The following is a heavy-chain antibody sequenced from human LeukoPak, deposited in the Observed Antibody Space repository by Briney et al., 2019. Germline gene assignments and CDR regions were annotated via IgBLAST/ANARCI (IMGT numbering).Heavy chain of an antibody. CDR1: GFTFSSYW. D-gene: IGHD5-12*01. CDR2: IYSGGNT. J-gene: IGHJ4*02. V-gene: IGHV3-53*01. Sequence: GGSLRLSCAASGFTFSSYWMSWVRQAPGKGLEWVSIIYSGGNTLYADSVKGRFTISRDNSKNTVSLQMNSLRAEDTAVYYCARSRQVTTIYDCWGQGTLVTVSS. CDR3: ARSRQVTTIYDC.